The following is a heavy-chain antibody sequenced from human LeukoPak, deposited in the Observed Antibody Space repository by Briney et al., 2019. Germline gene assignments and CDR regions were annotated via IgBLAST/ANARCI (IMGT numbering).Heavy chain of an antibody. V-gene: IGHV3-23*01. CDR2: ISGSGVTT. D-gene: IGHD1-26*01. CDR3: AKDRTVGASYWYFDL. CDR1: GFTFSSYA. Sequence: GGSLRLSCVASGFTFSSYAMSWVRQAPGKGLEWVSAISGSGVTTHYAGSVKGRFTISRDSSKNTLFLQMNTLRAEDTAIYYCAKDRTVGASYWYFDLWGRGTLVTVSS. J-gene: IGHJ2*01.